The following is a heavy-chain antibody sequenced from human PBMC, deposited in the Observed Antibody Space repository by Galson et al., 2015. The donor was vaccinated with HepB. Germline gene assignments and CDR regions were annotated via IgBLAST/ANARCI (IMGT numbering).Heavy chain of an antibody. CDR3: AREQLVLIGDYGMDV. V-gene: IGHV1-3*01. J-gene: IGHJ6*02. CDR1: GYTFTSYA. D-gene: IGHD6-13*01. Sequence: SVKVSCKASGYTFTSYAMHWVRQAPGQRLEWMGWINAGNGNTKYSQKFQGRVTITRDTSASTAYMELSSLRSEDTAVYYCAREQLVLIGDYGMDVWGQGTTVTVSS. CDR2: INAGNGNT.